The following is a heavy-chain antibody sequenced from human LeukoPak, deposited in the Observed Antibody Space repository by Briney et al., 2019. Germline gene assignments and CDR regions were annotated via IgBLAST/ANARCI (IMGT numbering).Heavy chain of an antibody. J-gene: IGHJ1*01. D-gene: IGHD2-15*01. CDR3: AKDSTPYCSGGSCDHEYFQH. Sequence: GGSLRLSCAASGFTFSSYAMSWVRQAPGKGLEWVSAISGSGGSTYYADSVKGRFTISRDNSKNTLYLQMNSLRAEDTAVYYCAKDSTPYCSGGSCDHEYFQHWGQGTLVTVSS. CDR1: GFTFSSYA. V-gene: IGHV3-23*01. CDR2: ISGSGGST.